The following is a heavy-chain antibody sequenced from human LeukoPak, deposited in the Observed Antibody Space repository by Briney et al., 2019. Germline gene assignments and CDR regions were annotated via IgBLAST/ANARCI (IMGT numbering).Heavy chain of an antibody. CDR1: GYTFTNYH. V-gene: IGHV1-46*01. CDR3: ARGDLDSSGWYFVFSYYFDY. CDR2: INPSGGST. Sequence: ASVKVSCKASGYTFTNYHITWVRQAPGQGLEWMGIINPSGGSTIYAQKFQGRVTMTRDMSTSTVYMELSSLRSEGTAVYYCARGDLDSSGWYFVFSYYFDYWGQGTLVTVSS. J-gene: IGHJ4*02. D-gene: IGHD6-19*01.